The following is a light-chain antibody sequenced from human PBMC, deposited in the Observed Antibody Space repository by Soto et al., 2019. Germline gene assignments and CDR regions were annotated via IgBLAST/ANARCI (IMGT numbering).Light chain of an antibody. J-gene: IGKJ4*01. CDR3: QQYNNWPPELT. V-gene: IGKV3D-15*01. Sequence: ELDLTQSPATLSLATGERVNLSCRASECVSTNLAWYQQKPGKAPRLLIYGASTRATGIPARFSGSGSGTEFTLTISSLQSEDFAVYYCQQYNNWPPELTFGGGTKVDIK. CDR2: GAS. CDR1: ECVSTN.